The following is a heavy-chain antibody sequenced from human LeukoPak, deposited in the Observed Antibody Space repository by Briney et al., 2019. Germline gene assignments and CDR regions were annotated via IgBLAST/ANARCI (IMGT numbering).Heavy chain of an antibody. J-gene: IGHJ5*02. D-gene: IGHD5-18*01. Sequence: SETLSLTCTVSGGSISSSSYYWGWIRQPPGKGLEWIGSIYYSGSTYYNPSLKSRVTISVDTSKNQFSLKLSSVTAADTAVYYCARATGYSYGPYNWFDPWGQGTLVTVSS. V-gene: IGHV4-39*07. CDR1: GGSISSSSYY. CDR2: IYYSGST. CDR3: ARATGYSYGPYNWFDP.